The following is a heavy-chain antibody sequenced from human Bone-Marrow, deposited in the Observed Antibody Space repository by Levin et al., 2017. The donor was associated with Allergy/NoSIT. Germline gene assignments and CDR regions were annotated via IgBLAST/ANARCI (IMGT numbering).Heavy chain of an antibody. CDR2: IDLSDSYT. CDR3: VRQDASGWYGFEY. J-gene: IGHJ4*02. V-gene: IGHV5-10-1*01. CDR1: GFRFTNFW. D-gene: IGHD6-19*01. Sequence: NPGESLKISCQGSGFRFTNFWISWVRQMPGKGLEWMGRIDLSDSYTNCRPSFEGHVTISADKSITTAYLQWSSLRASDTAIYYCVRQDASGWYGFEYWGQGTVVTVSS.